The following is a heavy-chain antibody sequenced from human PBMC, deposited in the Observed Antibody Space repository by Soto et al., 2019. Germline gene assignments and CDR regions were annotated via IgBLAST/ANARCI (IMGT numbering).Heavy chain of an antibody. J-gene: IGHJ6*03. CDR2: INAGNGNT. CDR1: GYTFTSYA. Sequence: ASVKVSCKASGYTFTSYAMHWVRQAPGQRLEWMGWINAGNGNTKYSQKFQGRVTITRDTSASTAYMELSSLRSEDTAVYYCARKFSSSSFSDPVHYYYYMDVWGKGTTVTVSS. D-gene: IGHD6-6*01. V-gene: IGHV1-3*01. CDR3: ARKFSSSSFSDPVHYYYYMDV.